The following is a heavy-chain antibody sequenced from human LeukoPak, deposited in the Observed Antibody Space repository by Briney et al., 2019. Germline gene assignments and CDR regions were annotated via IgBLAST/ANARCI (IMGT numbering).Heavy chain of an antibody. CDR2: ISGSGSTT. CDR3: AKDPGGSGGSWVSSYFDY. J-gene: IGHJ4*02. V-gene: IGHV3-23*01. CDR1: GFTFSSYA. D-gene: IGHD2-15*01. Sequence: QPGGSLRLSCAASGFTFSSYAMAWVRQAPGKGLEWVSGISGSGSTTYYVDSVKGRFTISRDNSKNTLYLQMNSLRAEDTAVYYCAKDPGGSGGSWVSSYFDYWGQGTLVTVSS.